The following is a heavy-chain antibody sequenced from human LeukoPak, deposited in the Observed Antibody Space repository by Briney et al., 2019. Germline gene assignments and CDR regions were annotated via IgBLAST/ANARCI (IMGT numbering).Heavy chain of an antibody. CDR1: GFTFDDYA. V-gene: IGHV3-9*03. D-gene: IGHD6-13*01. J-gene: IGHJ2*01. CDR2: ISWNSGSI. Sequence: GGPLRLSCAASGFTFDDYAMHWVRQAPGKGLEWVSGISWNSGSIGYADSVKGRFTISRDNAKNSLYLQMNSLRAEDMALYYCAKGDSSSWYWYFDLWGRGTLVTVSS. CDR3: AKGDSSSWYWYFDL.